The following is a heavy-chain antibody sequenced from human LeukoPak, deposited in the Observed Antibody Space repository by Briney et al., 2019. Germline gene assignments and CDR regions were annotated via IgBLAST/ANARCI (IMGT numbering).Heavy chain of an antibody. D-gene: IGHD1-1*01. CDR1: GFTFSSYS. J-gene: IGHJ4*02. CDR2: ISSSSSYI. Sequence: GGSLRLSCAASGFTFSSYSMNWVRQALGKGLEWVSSISSSSSYIYYADSVKGRFTISRDNAKNSLYLQMNSLRAEDTAVYYCARQGWNGLDYWGQGTLVTVSS. V-gene: IGHV3-21*01. CDR3: ARQGWNGLDY.